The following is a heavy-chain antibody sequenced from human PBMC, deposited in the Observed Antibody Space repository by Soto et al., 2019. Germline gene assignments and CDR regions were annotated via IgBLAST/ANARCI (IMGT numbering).Heavy chain of an antibody. CDR2: IIPIFGTA. CDR3: ARDDPRVVVPAAMPYYYYGMDV. V-gene: IGHV1-69*01. J-gene: IGHJ6*02. D-gene: IGHD2-2*01. CDR1: GCTFSSYA. Sequence: QVQLVQSGAEVKKPGSSVKVSCKASGCTFSSYAISWVRQAPGQGLEWMGGIIPIFGTANYAQKFQGRVTITADESTSTAYMELSSLRSEDTAVYYCARDDPRVVVPAAMPYYYYGMDVWGQGTTVTVSS.